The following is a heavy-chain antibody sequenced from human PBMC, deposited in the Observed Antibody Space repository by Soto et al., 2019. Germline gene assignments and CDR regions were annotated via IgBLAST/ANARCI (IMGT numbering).Heavy chain of an antibody. V-gene: IGHV1-2*02. CDR2: IWPNRGAT. J-gene: IGHJ4*02. D-gene: IGHD3-16*01. CDR3: AKDEGGIFDS. CDR1: GYTFTAYY. Sequence: QVQPVQSGAEVKKPGASLKVSCRASGYTFTAYYIHWVRQAPGQALEWMGWIWPNRGATHHAQQFQGRVTMPRDTSINTVYMELSPVRSADTAVYYCAKDEGGIFDSWGQGTLVTVSS.